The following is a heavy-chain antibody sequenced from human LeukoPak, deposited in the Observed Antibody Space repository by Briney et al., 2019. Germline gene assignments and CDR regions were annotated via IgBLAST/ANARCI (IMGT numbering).Heavy chain of an antibody. Sequence: SETLSLTCAVYGGSFSGYYWSWIRQPPGKGLEWIGYIYHSGSTYYNPSLKSRVTISVDRSKNQFSLKLSSVTAADTAVYYCASYFYGSGSYYFDYWGQGTLVTVSS. CDR1: GGSFSGYY. J-gene: IGHJ4*02. CDR3: ASYFYGSGSYYFDY. CDR2: IYHSGST. V-gene: IGHV4-34*01. D-gene: IGHD3-10*01.